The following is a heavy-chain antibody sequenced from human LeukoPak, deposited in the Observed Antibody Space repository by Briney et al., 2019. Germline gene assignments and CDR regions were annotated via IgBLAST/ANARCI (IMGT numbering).Heavy chain of an antibody. Sequence: SVKVSCKASGYTFTSYGISWVRQAPGQGLEWMGGIIPIFGTANYAQKFQGRVTITADESTSTAYMELSSLRSEDTAVYYCARVGRAATNYFDYWGQGTLVTVSS. CDR3: ARVGRAATNYFDY. V-gene: IGHV1-69*13. J-gene: IGHJ4*02. CDR1: GYTFTSYG. CDR2: IIPIFGTA. D-gene: IGHD1-26*01.